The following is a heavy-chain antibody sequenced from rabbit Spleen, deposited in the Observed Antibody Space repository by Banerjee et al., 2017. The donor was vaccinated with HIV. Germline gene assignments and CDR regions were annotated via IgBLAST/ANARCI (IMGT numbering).Heavy chain of an antibody. Sequence: QEQLEESGGDLVKPGASLTLTCKASGLDFSASYWICWVRQAPGKGLEWIACIRGGSSGSIYYANWAKGRFTITKTSSTVDLKMTSLTAADTATYFCARDSGSSFSSYGMDLWGQGTLVTVS. J-gene: IGHJ6*01. D-gene: IGHD8-1*01. CDR3: ARDSGSSFSSYGMDL. V-gene: IGHV1S45*01. CDR2: IRGGSSGSI. CDR1: GLDFSASYW.